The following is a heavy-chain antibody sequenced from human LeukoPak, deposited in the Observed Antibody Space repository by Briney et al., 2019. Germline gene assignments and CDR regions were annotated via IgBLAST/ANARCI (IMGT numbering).Heavy chain of an antibody. V-gene: IGHV3-74*01. CDR1: GFSFSSTW. D-gene: IGHD1-26*01. CDR2: INSDGTT. J-gene: IGHJ3*02. Sequence: GGSLRLSCAASGFSFSSTWMHWVRHAPGKGLVWVSRINSDGTTSYADSVKGRFTISRDNSKNTLYLEMNSLGAEDTAVYYCARSGRGGAFDIWGQGTMVTVSS. CDR3: ARSGRGGAFDI.